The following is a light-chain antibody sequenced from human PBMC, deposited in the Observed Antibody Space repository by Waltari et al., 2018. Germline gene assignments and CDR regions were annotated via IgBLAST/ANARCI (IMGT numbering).Light chain of an antibody. V-gene: IGKV3-20*01. CDR2: GAS. CDR1: QSVGRF. Sequence: DIVLTQSTGTLSLSPGERATLSCRASQSVGRFLAWYQQKPGQAPRLLIFGASNRATGVPDRFSGIGSGTDFSLTISRLEPEDLAVYFCQHYVKLPVTFGQGTKVEIK. CDR3: QHYVKLPVT. J-gene: IGKJ1*01.